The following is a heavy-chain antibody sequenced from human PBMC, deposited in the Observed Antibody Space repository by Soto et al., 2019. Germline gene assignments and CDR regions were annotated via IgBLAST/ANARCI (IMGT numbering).Heavy chain of an antibody. D-gene: IGHD1-20*01. Sequence: EVQLLESGGGLVQPGGSLRLSCAASGFTFSSYAMSWVRQAPGKGLEWVSAISGSGGSTYYADSVKGRFTISRDNSKNTLYLQMNSLRAEDTALYYCAIVLQYVYGRYFDSWGQGTLVTVSS. J-gene: IGHJ4*02. CDR2: ISGSGGST. V-gene: IGHV3-23*01. CDR1: GFTFSSYA. CDR3: AIVLQYVYGRYFDS.